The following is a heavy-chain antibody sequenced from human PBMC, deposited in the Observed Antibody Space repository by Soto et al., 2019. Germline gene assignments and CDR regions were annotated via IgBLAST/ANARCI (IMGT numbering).Heavy chain of an antibody. V-gene: IGHV3-23*01. D-gene: IGHD2-2*02. CDR2: ISGSGGST. CDR3: AKGSSAARPYYFDY. Sequence: PGGSLRLSCAASGFNFSSYAMSWVRQAPGKGLEWVSAISGSGGSTYYADSVTGRFTISRDNSKNTLYLQMNTLRAEDTAIYYCAKGSSAARPYYFDYWGQGVLVTVSS. CDR1: GFNFSSYA. J-gene: IGHJ4*02.